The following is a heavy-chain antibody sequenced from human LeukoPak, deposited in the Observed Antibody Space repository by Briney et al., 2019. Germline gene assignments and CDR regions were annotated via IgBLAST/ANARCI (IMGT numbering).Heavy chain of an antibody. CDR1: GASISSYY. V-gene: IGHV4-59*01. Sequence: SETLSLTCTVSGASISSYYWTWIRQPPGKGLEWIGYIYYTGTTDYNPSLKSRVTISVDTSKNQFSLKLSSVTAADTAVYYCARGYGRYFDYWGQGTLVTVSS. D-gene: IGHD5-18*01. J-gene: IGHJ4*02. CDR2: IYYTGTT. CDR3: ARGYGRYFDY.